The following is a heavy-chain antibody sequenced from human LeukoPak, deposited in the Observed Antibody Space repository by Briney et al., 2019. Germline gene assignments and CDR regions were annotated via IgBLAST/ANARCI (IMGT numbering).Heavy chain of an antibody. D-gene: IGHD2-2*01. CDR3: ARRLTQYDCFDP. J-gene: IGHJ5*02. CDR2: TYYRSTWYN. CDR1: RDSVSSNSVT. Sequence: TSQTLSLTCAISRDSVSSNSVTWNWIRQSPSRGLEWLGRTYYRSTWYNDYAVSVRGRITVNPDTSKNQFSLHLNSVTPEDTAVYYCARRLTQYDCFDPWGQGILVTVSS. V-gene: IGHV6-1*01.